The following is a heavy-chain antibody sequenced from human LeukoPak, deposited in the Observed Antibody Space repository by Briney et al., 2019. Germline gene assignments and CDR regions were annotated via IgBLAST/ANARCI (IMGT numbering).Heavy chain of an antibody. CDR1: GYSISSGYY. CDR2: IYQSGIT. V-gene: IGHV4-38-2*02. J-gene: IGHJ4*02. CDR3: ARVGTTVVTQGMDS. D-gene: IGHD4-23*01. Sequence: PSETLSLTCTVSGYSISSGYYWAWFRQPPGKGRDWIGTIYQSGITYYKPSLKSRVTISVDTSKNQFSLRLTSVTAADTAVYYCARVGTTVVTQGMDSWGQGTLVTVSS.